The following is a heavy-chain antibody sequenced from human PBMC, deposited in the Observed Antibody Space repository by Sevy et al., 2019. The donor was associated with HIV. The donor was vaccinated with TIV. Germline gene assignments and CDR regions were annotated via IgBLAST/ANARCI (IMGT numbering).Heavy chain of an antibody. D-gene: IGHD6-13*01. CDR3: ARSMSWYASFDY. J-gene: IGHJ4*02. Sequence: ASVKVSCKASGRTFSNYAISWVRQAPGQGLEWMGGIIPMFGTANYEQKFQGRVTITADESTSTAYMELSSLRSEDTAVYYCARSMSWYASFDYWGQGTLVTVS. CDR2: IIPMFGTA. CDR1: GRTFSNYA. V-gene: IGHV1-69*13.